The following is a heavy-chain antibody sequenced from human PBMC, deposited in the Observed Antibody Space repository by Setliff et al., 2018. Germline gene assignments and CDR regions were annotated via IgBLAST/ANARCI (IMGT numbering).Heavy chain of an antibody. D-gene: IGHD3-3*01. CDR1: GGFISSGNYY. CDR2: IFSKGST. J-gene: IGHJ5*02. CDR3: ARAPQYSNFWYALSWFDP. V-gene: IGHV4-61*09. Sequence: SENLSLTCTVSGGFISSGNYYWSWIRQPAGKAPEWIGHIFSKGSTNNNPSLKSRVTISIDSSKNQMSLRMTSVTAADTAVYYCARAPQYSNFWYALSWFDPWGQGTLVTV.